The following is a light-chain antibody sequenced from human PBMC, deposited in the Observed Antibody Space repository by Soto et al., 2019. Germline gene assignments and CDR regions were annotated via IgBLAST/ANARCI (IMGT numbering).Light chain of an antibody. CDR3: CSYARSSVV. V-gene: IGLV2-23*02. CDR2: EVS. CDR1: SSDVGNYNL. Sequence: QSVLTQPASVSGSPGQSITISCTGTSSDVGNYNLVSWYQQHPGKAPKLMIYEVSKRPSGVSNRFSGSKSGNTASLTISGLQAEDEADYYCCSYARSSVVFGGGTKLTVL. J-gene: IGLJ2*01.